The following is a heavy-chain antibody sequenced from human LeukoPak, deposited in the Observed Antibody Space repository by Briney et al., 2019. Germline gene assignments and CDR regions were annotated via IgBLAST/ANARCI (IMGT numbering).Heavy chain of an antibody. V-gene: IGHV4-30-4*01. D-gene: IGHD3-16*01. CDR1: GGSISSGGYY. CDR3: ARVVLLGSGFDP. CDR2: IYYSGST. J-gene: IGHJ5*02. Sequence: SQTLSLTCTVSGGSISSGGYYWSWIRQPPGKGLEWIGYIYYSGSTYYNPSLKSRVTISVDTSKNQFSLKLSSVTAADTAVYYCARVVLLGSGFDPWGQGTLVTVSS.